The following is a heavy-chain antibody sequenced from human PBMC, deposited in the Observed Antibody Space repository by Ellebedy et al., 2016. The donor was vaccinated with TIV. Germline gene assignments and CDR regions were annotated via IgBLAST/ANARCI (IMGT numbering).Heavy chain of an antibody. Sequence: GGSLRLSXAASGFTFSSYAMSWVRQAPGKGLEWVSAISGSGGSTYYADSVKGRFTISRDNSKNTLYLQMNSLRAEDTAVYYCANPFQRKGSYFIWGQGTMVTVSS. D-gene: IGHD1-26*01. J-gene: IGHJ3*02. CDR1: GFTFSSYA. CDR2: ISGSGGST. V-gene: IGHV3-23*01. CDR3: ANPFQRKGSYFI.